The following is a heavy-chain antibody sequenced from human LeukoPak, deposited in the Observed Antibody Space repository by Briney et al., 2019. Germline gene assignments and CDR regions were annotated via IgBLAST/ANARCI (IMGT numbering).Heavy chain of an antibody. CDR3: ARSRFLNMSPLDY. Sequence: SETLSLTCDVYGGSFSDHYWNWIRQPPGKGLEWIGEINHSVSTNYKSSLKSRVTMSVDTSKNQFSLGLSSVTAADTAVYYCARSRFLNMSPLDYWGQGTLVTVSS. V-gene: IGHV4-34*01. CDR2: INHSVST. CDR1: GGSFSDHY. D-gene: IGHD2/OR15-2a*01. J-gene: IGHJ4*02.